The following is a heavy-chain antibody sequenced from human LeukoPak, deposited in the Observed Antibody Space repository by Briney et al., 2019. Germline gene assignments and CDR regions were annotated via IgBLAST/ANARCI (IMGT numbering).Heavy chain of an antibody. Sequence: GGSLRLSRAASGFTFASYSMNWVRQAPGRGLEWVSSISGDSTYIYNAGSVKGRFTISRDNAQASLYLQMISLRADDTAVYYCARVSGRLERQSDLDYWGQGTLVIVSS. CDR2: ISGDSTYI. J-gene: IGHJ4*02. CDR3: ARVSGRLERQSDLDY. V-gene: IGHV3-21*01. CDR1: GFTFASYS. D-gene: IGHD1-1*01.